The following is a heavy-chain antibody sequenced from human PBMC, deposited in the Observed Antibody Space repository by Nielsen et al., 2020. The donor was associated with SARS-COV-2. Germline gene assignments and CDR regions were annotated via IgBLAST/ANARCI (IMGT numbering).Heavy chain of an antibody. CDR2: IYYSGST. CDR1: GGSISSYY. CDR3: ARGIVGATLGSDGGHFDY. Sequence: GSLRLSCTVSGGSISSYYWSWIRQPPGKGLEWIGYIYYSGSTNYNPSLKSRVTISVDTSKNQFSLKLSSVTAADTAVYYCARGIVGATLGSDGGHFDYWGQGTLVTVSS. D-gene: IGHD1-26*01. J-gene: IGHJ4*02. V-gene: IGHV4-59*13.